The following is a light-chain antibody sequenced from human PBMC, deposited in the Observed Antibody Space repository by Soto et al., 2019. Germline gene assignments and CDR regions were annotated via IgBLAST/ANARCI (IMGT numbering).Light chain of an antibody. CDR1: QGITNY. CDR3: QQYNSYS. J-gene: IGKJ1*01. CDR2: AAS. V-gene: IGKV1-16*01. Sequence: DIQMTQSPSSLSASVGDSVTFTCRASQGITNYLAWYQQTPGKVPEVLIYAASNLQSGVPSRFSGSGSGTEFTLTISSLQPDDFATYYCQQYNSYSFGQGTKGDIK.